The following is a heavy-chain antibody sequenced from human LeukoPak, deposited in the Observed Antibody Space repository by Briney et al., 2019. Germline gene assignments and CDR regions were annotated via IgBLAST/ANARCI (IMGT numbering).Heavy chain of an antibody. D-gene: IGHD3-3*01. CDR3: ARGPTRGFWSGYYENTYYYGMDV. V-gene: IGHV3-74*01. J-gene: IGHJ6*02. CDR2: INSDGSST. CDR1: GFTFSSYW. Sequence: GGSLRLSCAASGFTFSSYWMHWVRHAPGKGLVWVSRINSDGSSTSYADSVKGRFTISRDNAKNTLYLQMNSLRAEDTAVYYCARGPTRGFWSGYYENTYYYGMDVWGQGTTVTVSS.